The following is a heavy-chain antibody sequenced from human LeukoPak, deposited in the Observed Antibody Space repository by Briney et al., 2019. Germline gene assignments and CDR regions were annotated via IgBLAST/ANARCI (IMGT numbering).Heavy chain of an antibody. Sequence: GGSLRLSCAASGFTFSSYGMHWVRQAPGKGLEWVAFIRYDGSNKYYADSVKGRFTISRDNSKNTLYLQMNSLRAEDTAVYYCARVGWELLGFDYWGQGTLVTVSS. CDR2: IRYDGSNK. V-gene: IGHV3-30*02. D-gene: IGHD1-26*01. J-gene: IGHJ4*02. CDR1: GFTFSSYG. CDR3: ARVGWELLGFDY.